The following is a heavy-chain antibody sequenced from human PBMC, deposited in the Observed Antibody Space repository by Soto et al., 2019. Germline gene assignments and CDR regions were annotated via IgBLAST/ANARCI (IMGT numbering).Heavy chain of an antibody. CDR2: IIPLHNTS. CDR1: GGAFTNYS. Sequence: SVKVSCKVSGGAFTNYSLNWVRHSPGQGLEWLGGIIPLHNTSNYSLKFVGRLSVTADISSSTVYMHFIGLTSGDTATYYCATCSGCHPLYYHGMDAWGQGNTVNVSS. J-gene: IGHJ6*02. D-gene: IGHD2-15*01. CDR3: ATCSGCHPLYYHGMDA. V-gene: IGHV1-69*08.